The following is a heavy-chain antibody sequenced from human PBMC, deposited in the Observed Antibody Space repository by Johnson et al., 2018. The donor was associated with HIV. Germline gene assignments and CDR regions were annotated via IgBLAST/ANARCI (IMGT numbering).Heavy chain of an antibody. D-gene: IGHD6-6*01. Sequence: VQLVESGGGLIQPGGSLRLSCAASGFTVSSNYMSWVRQAPGKGLEWVSVIYSGGSTYYADSVKGRFTISRDNSKNTLYLQMNSLRAEDTAVYYCAIDRIAARLWAFDIWVQGTMVTVSS. CDR3: AIDRIAARLWAFDI. J-gene: IGHJ3*02. V-gene: IGHV3-53*01. CDR1: GFTVSSNY. CDR2: IYSGGST.